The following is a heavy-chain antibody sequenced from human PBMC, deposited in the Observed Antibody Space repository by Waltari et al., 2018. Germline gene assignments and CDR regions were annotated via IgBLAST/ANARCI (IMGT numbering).Heavy chain of an antibody. J-gene: IGHJ1*01. CDR2: IYHSGST. CDR1: GYSISSGYY. V-gene: IGHV4-38-2*01. CDR3: ACSRGADYGAEYFQH. Sequence: QVQLQESGPGLVKPSETLSLTCAVSGYSISSGYYWGGIRQTPGKGQEWFGGIYHSGSTYYNPHPMSRVTISVDTSKNQFSLKLSSVTAADTAVYYCACSRGADYGAEYFQHWGQGTLVTVSS. D-gene: IGHD4-17*01.